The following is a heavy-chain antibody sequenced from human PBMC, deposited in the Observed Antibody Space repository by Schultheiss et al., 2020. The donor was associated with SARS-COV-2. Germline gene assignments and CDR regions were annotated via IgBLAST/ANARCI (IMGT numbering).Heavy chain of an antibody. J-gene: IGHJ6*02. Sequence: GESLKISCAASGFTVSSNYMSWVRQAPGKGLEWVSAISGSGGSTYYADSVKGRFTISRDNSRNTLYLQMNSLRAEDTAVYYCARDLGSWLQSYYYYGMDVWGQGTTVTVSS. V-gene: IGHV3-23*01. CDR3: ARDLGSWLQSYYYYGMDV. CDR1: GFTVSSNY. D-gene: IGHD5-24*01. CDR2: ISGSGGST.